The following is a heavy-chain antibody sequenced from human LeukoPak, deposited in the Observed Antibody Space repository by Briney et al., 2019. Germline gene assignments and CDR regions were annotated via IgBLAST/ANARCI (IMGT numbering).Heavy chain of an antibody. V-gene: IGHV4-61*02. J-gene: IGHJ4*02. D-gene: IGHD5-12*01. Sequence: PSQTLSLTCTVSGGSISSGSCYWSWIRQPAGKGLEWIGRIYTSGSTNYNPSLKSRVTISVDTSKNQFSLKLSSVTAADTAVYYCARTAYSGYEDYWGQGTLVTVSS. CDR1: GGSISSGSCY. CDR2: IYTSGST. CDR3: ARTAYSGYEDY.